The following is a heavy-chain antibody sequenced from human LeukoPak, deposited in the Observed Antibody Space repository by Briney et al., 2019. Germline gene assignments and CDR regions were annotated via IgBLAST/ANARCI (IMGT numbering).Heavy chain of an antibody. V-gene: IGHV3-7*01. CDR1: GSAFTPW. CDR3: ARDQSPTMYYGDSPVYHESLDL. D-gene: IGHD2-8*01. Sequence: GGSLRLSCAASGSAFTPWMTWVRQAPGKGLEWLANIDRDGTRQNYVDSVKGRFTISRDNAKKSQYLQMNSLRAEDTAVYYGARDQSPTMYYGDSPVYHESLDLWGQGTTVTVSP. CDR2: IDRDGTRQ. J-gene: IGHJ3*01.